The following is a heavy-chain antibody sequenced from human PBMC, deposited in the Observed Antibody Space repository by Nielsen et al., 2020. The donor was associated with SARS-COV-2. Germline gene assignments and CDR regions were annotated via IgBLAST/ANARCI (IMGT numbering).Heavy chain of an antibody. D-gene: IGHD3-10*01. CDR1: GGSFSAYY. CDR3: ARGVTDPDYGMDV. CDR2: INHSGDT. V-gene: IGHV4-34*01. Sequence: SETLSLTSAVSGGSFSAYYWSWIRQPPGKGLEWIGEINHSGDTNNNPSLKSRVTISVDRSKNQFSLKLSSVTAADTAVYYCARGVTDPDYGMDVWGQGTTVTVSS. J-gene: IGHJ6*02.